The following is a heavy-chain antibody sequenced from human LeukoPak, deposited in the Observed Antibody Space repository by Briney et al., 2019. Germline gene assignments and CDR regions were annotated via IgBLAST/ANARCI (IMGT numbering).Heavy chain of an antibody. D-gene: IGHD3-3*01. J-gene: IGHJ5*02. CDR2: IKSDGSST. Sequence: GGSLRLSCAASGFTFSNHWMHWVRQAPGKGLLWVSRIKSDGSSTTYADSVKGQFTISRDNAKNTLYLQMNSLRAEDTAVYYCTKSDWFDPWGQGTLVTVSS. CDR1: GFTFSNHW. CDR3: TKSDWFDP. V-gene: IGHV3-74*01.